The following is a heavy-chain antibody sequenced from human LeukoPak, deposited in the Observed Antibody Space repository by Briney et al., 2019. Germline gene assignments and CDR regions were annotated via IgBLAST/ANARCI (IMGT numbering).Heavy chain of an antibody. J-gene: IGHJ4*02. D-gene: IGHD5-18*01. CDR1: GFTFSSYS. V-gene: IGHV3-21*04. CDR3: AKDRAWIPHV. CDR2: ISSSSSYI. Sequence: GGSLRLSCAASGFTFSSYSMNWVRQAPGKGLEWVSSISSSSSYIYYADSVKGRFTISRDNSKNTLYLQMNSLRAEDTAVYYCAKDRAWIPHVWGQGTLVTVSS.